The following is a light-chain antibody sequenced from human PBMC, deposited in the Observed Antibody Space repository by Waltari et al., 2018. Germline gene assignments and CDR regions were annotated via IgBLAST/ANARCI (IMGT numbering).Light chain of an antibody. J-gene: IGKJ4*01. CDR1: QGVSSY. CDR3: QQRSNWQGLT. Sequence: EIVLTQSPATLSLSPGERATLSCRASQGVSSYLAWYQQKPGQAPSLLIYDASNRATGIPARFSGSGPGTDFTLTISSLEPEDFAVYYCQQRSNWQGLTFGGGTKVEIK. V-gene: IGKV3D-11*01. CDR2: DAS.